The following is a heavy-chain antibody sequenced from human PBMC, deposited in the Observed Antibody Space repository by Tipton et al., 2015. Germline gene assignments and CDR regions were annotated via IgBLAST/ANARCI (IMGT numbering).Heavy chain of an antibody. D-gene: IGHD3-22*01. V-gene: IGHV3-30*18. CDR1: GFTFSSYG. CDR3: AKDIHFRTLVVIEAFFDY. J-gene: IGHJ4*02. CDR2: ISYDGSNK. Sequence: RSLRLSCAASGFTFSSYGMHWVRQAPGKGLEWVAVISYDGSNKYYADSVKGRFTISRDNSKNSLYLQMNSLRAEDTALYYCAKDIHFRTLVVIEAFFDYWGQGSLVTVSS.